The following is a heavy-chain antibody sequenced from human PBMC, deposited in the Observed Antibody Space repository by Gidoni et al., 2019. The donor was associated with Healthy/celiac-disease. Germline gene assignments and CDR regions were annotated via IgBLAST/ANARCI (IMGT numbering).Heavy chain of an antibody. D-gene: IGHD3-16*01. CDR2: IYYSGST. V-gene: IGHV4-59*01. J-gene: IGHJ6*02. CDR1: GGPISSYY. Sequence: GGPISSYYWSWIRQPPGKGLEWIGYIYYSGSTNYNPSLKSRVTISVDTSKDQFSLKLSSVTAADTAVYYCARDDGVGTYGMDVWGQGTTVTVSS. CDR3: ARDDGVGTYGMDV.